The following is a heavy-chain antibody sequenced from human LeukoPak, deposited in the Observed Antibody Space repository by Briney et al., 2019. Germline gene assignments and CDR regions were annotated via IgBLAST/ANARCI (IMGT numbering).Heavy chain of an antibody. J-gene: IGHJ4*02. D-gene: IGHD1-26*01. CDR2: IYYSGST. CDR3: ARVWYGGKSGPDY. V-gene: IGHV4-59*08. Sequence: SETLSLTCTVSGGSISSYYWSWIRQPPGKGLEWIGYIYYSGSTYYNPSLKNRLTLSLDTSKNQFSLRLSSVTAADTAVYYCARVWYGGKSGPDYWGQGTLVTVSS. CDR1: GGSISSYY.